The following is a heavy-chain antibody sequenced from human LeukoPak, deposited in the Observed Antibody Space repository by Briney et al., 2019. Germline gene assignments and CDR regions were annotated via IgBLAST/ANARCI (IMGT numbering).Heavy chain of an antibody. J-gene: IGHJ3*02. CDR2: IGSSSSSYI. V-gene: IGHV3-21*01. Sequence: PGGSLRLSCAASGFTFSSYSMSWVRQAPGKGLEWVSSIGSSSSSYIYYAESVKGRFTISRDNAKNSLYLQMNSLRAEDTAVYYCAREQSYGYGDAFDIWGQGTMVTVSS. D-gene: IGHD5-18*01. CDR3: AREQSYGYGDAFDI. CDR1: GFTFSSYS.